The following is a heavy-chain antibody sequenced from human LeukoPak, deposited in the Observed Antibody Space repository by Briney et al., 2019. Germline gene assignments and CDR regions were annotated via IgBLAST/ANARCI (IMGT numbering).Heavy chain of an antibody. Sequence: ASVTVSCKASGYTFTGYYMHWVRQAPGQGLEWMGWINPNSGGTNYAQKFQGRVTMTRDTSISTAYMELSRLRSDDTAVYYCARGPYCSSTSCSDFDYWGQGTLVTVSS. J-gene: IGHJ4*02. CDR1: GYTFTGYY. V-gene: IGHV1-2*02. CDR3: ARGPYCSSTSCSDFDY. D-gene: IGHD2-2*01. CDR2: INPNSGGT.